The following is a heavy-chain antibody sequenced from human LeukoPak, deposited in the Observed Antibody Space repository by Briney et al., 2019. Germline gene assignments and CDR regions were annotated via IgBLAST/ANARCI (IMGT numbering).Heavy chain of an antibody. J-gene: IGHJ4*02. V-gene: IGHV1-8*01. CDR1: GYPFTSYD. CDR2: MNPNSGNT. D-gene: IGHD2-15*01. CDR3: ARAGYCSGGSCYRVYYFDY. Sequence: PGASVKFSCKASGYPFTSYDINWVRQATGKGLGWMGWMNPNSGNTCYAQKFQGRVTMTRNTSISTPYMELSSLRSEDTAVYYCARAGYCSGGSCYRVYYFDYWGQGTLVTVSS.